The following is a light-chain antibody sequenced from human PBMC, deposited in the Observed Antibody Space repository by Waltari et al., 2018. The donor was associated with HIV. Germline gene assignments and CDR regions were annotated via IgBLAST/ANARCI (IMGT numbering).Light chain of an antibody. Sequence: DIQMTQSPSSLSGSVGERVTITCQASQDINHYLNWYQKKAGRAPKLLIYDATNLEIGVPSRCSGSGSGTDFTLTISNLQPEDIATYYCQHYDNFLHTFGQGTKLEIK. J-gene: IGKJ2*01. V-gene: IGKV1-33*01. CDR3: QHYDNFLHT. CDR1: QDINHY. CDR2: DAT.